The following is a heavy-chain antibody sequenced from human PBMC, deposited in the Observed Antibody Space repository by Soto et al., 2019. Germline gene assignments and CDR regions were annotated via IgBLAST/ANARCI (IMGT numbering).Heavy chain of an antibody. D-gene: IGHD3-22*01. J-gene: IGHJ4*02. CDR3: ARQIYDSDSGPNFQYYFDS. CDR2: IYPGDSQT. CDR1: AYSFTSYW. Sequence: SPTLSCWGSAYSFTSYWIGWVRPMPGKGLEWMGLIYPGDSQTYYSPSFRGHVTISAAKSITTVFLQWSSLRASDTAMYYCARQIYDSDSGPNFQYYFDSWGQGTLVTVSS. V-gene: IGHV5-51*01.